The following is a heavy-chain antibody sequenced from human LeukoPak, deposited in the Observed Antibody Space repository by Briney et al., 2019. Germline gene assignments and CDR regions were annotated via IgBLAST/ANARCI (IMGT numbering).Heavy chain of an antibody. CDR1: GFIFSSNS. CDR2: IYSGGNT. J-gene: IGHJ6*02. V-gene: IGHV3-53*01. D-gene: IGHD3-10*01. Sequence: XXSLRLSCAASGFIFSSNSMNWVRRAPGEGLQWVSVIYSGGNTYYADAVKGRFTISRDNSKNTLYLQMNSLSAEDTAVYYCARENNFGSGMDVWGQGTTVTVSS. CDR3: ARENNFGSGMDV.